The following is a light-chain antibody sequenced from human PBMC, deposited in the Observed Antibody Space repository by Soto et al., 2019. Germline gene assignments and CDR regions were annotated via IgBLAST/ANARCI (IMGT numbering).Light chain of an antibody. V-gene: IGLV1-44*01. Sequence: QSVLTQPPSASGTPGQRVTISCSGSSTNIGSNTVNWYLQFPGTAPKLLIYSNNQRSSGVPDRFSGSKSGTSASLAISALQSEDEADYYCAAWDDNLNGWVFGGGTKLTVL. CDR1: STNIGSNT. CDR2: SNN. CDR3: AAWDDNLNGWV. J-gene: IGLJ3*02.